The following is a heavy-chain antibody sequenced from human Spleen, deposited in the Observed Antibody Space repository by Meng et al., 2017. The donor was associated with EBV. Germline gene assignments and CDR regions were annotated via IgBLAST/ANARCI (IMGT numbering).Heavy chain of an antibody. V-gene: IGHV1-69*06. CDR3: ASLTEYSSGSTS. D-gene: IGHD6-19*01. J-gene: IGHJ5*02. Sequence: QVQVVQSGCELKMPGASVKVSCKTSGYTFTTYAMNWVRQAPGQGLEWMGWITPIFGTTNYAQKFQDRVTIYADTSMATLSLELINLRPDDTAVYYCASLTEYSSGSTSWGQGTLVTVSS. CDR1: GYTFTTYA. CDR2: ITPIFGTT.